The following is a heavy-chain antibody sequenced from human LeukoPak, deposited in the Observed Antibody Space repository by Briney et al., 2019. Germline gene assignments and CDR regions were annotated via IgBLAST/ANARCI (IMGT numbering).Heavy chain of an antibody. J-gene: IGHJ5*02. D-gene: IGHD3-16*01. CDR3: ARVYRRLRSPSQPGYNWLDP. CDR1: GGSFSGYY. Sequence: SETLSLTCAVYGGSFSGYYWSWIRQPPGKGLEWIGEINHSGSTNYNPSLKGRVTISVDTSKNQFSLKLSSVTAADTAVYYCARVYRRLRSPSQPGYNWLDPWGQGTLVTVSS. V-gene: IGHV4-34*01. CDR2: INHSGST.